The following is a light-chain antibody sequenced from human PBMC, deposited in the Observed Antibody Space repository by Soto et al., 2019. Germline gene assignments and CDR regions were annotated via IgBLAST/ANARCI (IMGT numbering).Light chain of an antibody. CDR1: SSDVGGYND. Sequence: QSVLTQPASVSGSPGQSITISCTGTSSDVGGYNDVSWYQQHPGKAPKLMIYDVSNRPSGVSNRFSGSKSGNTASLTISGLQAEDEADYYCSSYTSSSTYVFGTWTKLTVL. CDR3: SSYTSSSTYV. J-gene: IGLJ1*01. CDR2: DVS. V-gene: IGLV2-14*01.